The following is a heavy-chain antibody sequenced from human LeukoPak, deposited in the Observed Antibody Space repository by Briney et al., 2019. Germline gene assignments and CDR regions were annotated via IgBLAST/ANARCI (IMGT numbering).Heavy chain of an antibody. V-gene: IGHV1-8*01. CDR2: MNPNSGNA. CDR3: ARGFMVVPAAMVAGGPYYYYGMDV. CDR1: GCTFTSYD. Sequence: ASVKVSCKASGCTFTSYDINWVRQATGQGLEWMGWMNPNSGNAGYAQKFQGRVTMTRDTSISTAYMELSSLRSEDTAVYYCARGFMVVPAAMVAGGPYYYYGMDVWGQGTTVTVSS. J-gene: IGHJ6*02. D-gene: IGHD2-2*01.